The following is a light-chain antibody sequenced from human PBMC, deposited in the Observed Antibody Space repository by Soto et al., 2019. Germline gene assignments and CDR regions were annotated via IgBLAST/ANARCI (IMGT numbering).Light chain of an antibody. CDR2: AAS. Sequence: IVFTESPGTLPLTPGERATLSCRASQSVSSYLAWYQQKPGQAPRLLIYAASSRATGIPDRFSGSGSGTDFTLTIDGLEPEDFVVYYCQQYGYSPITSAQRTRLEI. V-gene: IGKV3-20*01. J-gene: IGKJ5*01. CDR3: QQYGYSPIT. CDR1: QSVSSY.